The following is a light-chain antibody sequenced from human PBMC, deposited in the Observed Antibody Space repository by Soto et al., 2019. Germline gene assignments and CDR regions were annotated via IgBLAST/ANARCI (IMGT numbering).Light chain of an antibody. J-gene: IGKJ2*01. CDR1: QSMSTY. V-gene: IGKV1-39*01. CDR3: QQSYSSPVT. Sequence: DIQMTQSPSSLSASVGDRVTITCRASQSMSTYLNWFQHKPGKAPKLLIFAASTLQSWVPSRFSGSGSGTDFTLTIGSLQPEDFAAYYWQQSYSSPVTFGPGTKLEIK. CDR2: AAS.